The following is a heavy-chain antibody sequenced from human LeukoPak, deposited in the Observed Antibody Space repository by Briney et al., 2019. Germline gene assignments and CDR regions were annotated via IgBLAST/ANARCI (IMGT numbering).Heavy chain of an antibody. CDR1: GGSISSYY. Sequence: SETLSLTCTVSGGSISSYYWSWIRQPPGKGLEWIGYIYYSGSSNYNPSLKSRVTISVDTSKNQFSLKLSSVTAADTAVYYCASNYYGSGSLDYWGQGNLVTVSS. V-gene: IGHV4-59*08. CDR2: IYYSGSS. D-gene: IGHD3-10*01. J-gene: IGHJ4*02. CDR3: ASNYYGSGSLDY.